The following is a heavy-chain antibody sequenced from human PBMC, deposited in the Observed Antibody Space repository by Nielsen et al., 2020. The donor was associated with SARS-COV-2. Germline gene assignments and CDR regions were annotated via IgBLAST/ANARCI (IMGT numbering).Heavy chain of an antibody. Sequence: ALRLSCAASGFTFDDYAMHWVRQAPGKGLEWVSGISWNSGSIGYADSVKGRFTISRDNAKNSLYLQMNSLRAEDTALYYCAALVVAATDYSYGMDVWGQGTTVTVSS. CDR3: AALVVAATDYSYGMDV. J-gene: IGHJ6*02. CDR1: GFTFDDYA. CDR2: ISWNSGSI. D-gene: IGHD2-15*01. V-gene: IGHV3-9*01.